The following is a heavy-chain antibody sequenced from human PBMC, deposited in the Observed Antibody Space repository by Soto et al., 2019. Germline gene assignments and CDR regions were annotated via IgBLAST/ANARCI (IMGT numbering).Heavy chain of an antibody. CDR3: ARINYGSGSYYWQFDF. V-gene: IGHV4-61*08. Sequence: PSETLSLPCTVSGGTVRNGDYYCSWIRQPPGKGLEWIGYIYYSGSTNYNPSLKSRVTISVDTSKNQFSLKLSSVTAADTAVYYCARINYGSGSYYWQFDFWGQGTLVPVSS. CDR1: GGTVRNGDYY. J-gene: IGHJ4*02. CDR2: IYYSGST. D-gene: IGHD3-10*01.